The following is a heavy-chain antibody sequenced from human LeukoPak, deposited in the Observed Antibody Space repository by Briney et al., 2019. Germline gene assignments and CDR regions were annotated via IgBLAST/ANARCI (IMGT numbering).Heavy chain of an antibody. CDR1: GFTFSSYW. J-gene: IGHJ3*02. D-gene: IGHD5-12*01. Sequence: GGSLRLSCAASGFTFSSYWMHWVRQAPGKGLVWVSRINSGGSGTTYADSVKGRFTISRDTAKNTLYLQMNSLRAKDTAVYYCARTPSMRYVGDAFDIWGQGTKVIVSS. V-gene: IGHV3-74*01. CDR2: INSGGSGT. CDR3: ARTPSMRYVGDAFDI.